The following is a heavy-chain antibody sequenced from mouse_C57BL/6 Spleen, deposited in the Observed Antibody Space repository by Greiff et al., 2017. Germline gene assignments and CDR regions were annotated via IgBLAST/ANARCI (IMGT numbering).Heavy chain of an antibody. V-gene: IGHV1-82*01. D-gene: IGHD2-12*01. CDR3: ARSYYSYAMDY. CDR1: GYAFSSSW. CDR2: IYPGDGDT. J-gene: IGHJ4*01. Sequence: QVQLQQSGPELVKPGASVKISCKASGYAFSSSWMNWVKQRPGKGLEWIGRIYPGDGDTNYNGKFKGKATLTADKPSSTAYMQLSSLTSEDSAVYFCARSYYSYAMDYWGQGTSVTVSS.